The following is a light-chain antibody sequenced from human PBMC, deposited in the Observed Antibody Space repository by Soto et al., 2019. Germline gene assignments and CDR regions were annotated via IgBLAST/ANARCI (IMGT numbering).Light chain of an antibody. CDR3: AAWDDSLNGPFYV. J-gene: IGLJ1*01. Sequence: QSVLTQPPSASGTPGQRVTISCSGSSSNIGSNTVNWYQQLPGTAPKLLIYSNNQRPSGVPDRFSGSKSGTSASLAISGLQSEEEADYYCAAWDDSLNGPFYVFGTGTKLTVL. V-gene: IGLV1-44*01. CDR2: SNN. CDR1: SSNIGSNT.